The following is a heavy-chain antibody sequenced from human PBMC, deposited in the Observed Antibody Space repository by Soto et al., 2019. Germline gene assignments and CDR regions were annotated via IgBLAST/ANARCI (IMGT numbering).Heavy chain of an antibody. CDR3: ARRAAVLWFGELLTGEANWFDP. V-gene: IGHV1-8*01. D-gene: IGHD3-10*01. J-gene: IGHJ5*02. CDR1: GYTFTSYD. Sequence: ASVKVSCKASGYTFTSYDINWVRQATGQGLEWMGWMNPNSGNTGYAQKFQGRVTMTRNTSISTAYMELSSLRSEDTAVYYCARRAAVLWFGELLTGEANWFDPWGQGTLVTVSS. CDR2: MNPNSGNT.